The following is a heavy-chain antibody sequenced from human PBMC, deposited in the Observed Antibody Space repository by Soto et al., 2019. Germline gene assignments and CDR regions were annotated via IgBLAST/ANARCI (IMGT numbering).Heavy chain of an antibody. CDR3: ARLGYNWNHGLDWFDP. Sequence: PSETLSLTCAVSGGSISTSHYSWGWIRQPPGKGLDWIGSIYYSGRTYYNPSLKSRVTISVDTSKNHFSLNLSSVTAADTAVYYCARLGYNWNHGLDWFDPWGQGTMVTVYS. CDR2: IYYSGRT. J-gene: IGHJ5*02. V-gene: IGHV4-39*02. D-gene: IGHD1-20*01. CDR1: GGSISTSHYS.